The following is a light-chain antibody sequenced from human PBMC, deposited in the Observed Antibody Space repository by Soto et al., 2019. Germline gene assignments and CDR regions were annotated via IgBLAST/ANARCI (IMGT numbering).Light chain of an antibody. CDR2: EGT. V-gene: IGLV2-23*01. CDR1: SSDVGSYTL. Sequence: QSVLTQPASVSGSPGQSITISCTVTSSDVGSYTLVSWYQQHPGRAPKLIIYEGTKRPSGVSSRFSGSQSGNTASLTISGLQAEDEAAYYCCSYAGTTTYYVFANGTKDTV. CDR3: CSYAGTTTYYV. J-gene: IGLJ1*01.